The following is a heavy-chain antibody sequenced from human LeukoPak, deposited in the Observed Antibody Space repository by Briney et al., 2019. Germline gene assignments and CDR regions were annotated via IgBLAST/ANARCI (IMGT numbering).Heavy chain of an antibody. Sequence: GGSLRLSCAASGFTSSSYWINWVRQAPGKGLEWVAKIKQDGSEKYYVDSVKGRFTISRDNAKNSLYLQMNSLRAEDTAVYYCANHRWGYGMDVWGQGTTVTVSS. D-gene: IGHD3-16*01. V-gene: IGHV3-7*01. CDR3: ANHRWGYGMDV. J-gene: IGHJ6*02. CDR2: IKQDGSEK. CDR1: GFTSSSYW.